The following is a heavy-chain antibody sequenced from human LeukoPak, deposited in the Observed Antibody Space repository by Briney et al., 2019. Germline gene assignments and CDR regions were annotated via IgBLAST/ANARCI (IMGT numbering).Heavy chain of an antibody. CDR3: ARASPKVRGLRFPNWFDP. CDR2: IYHSGST. D-gene: IGHD5-12*01. CDR1: GGSISSGGYY. V-gene: IGHV4-30-2*01. J-gene: IGHJ5*02. Sequence: SQTLSLTCTVSGGSISSGGYYWSWIRQPPGKGLEWIGYIYHSGSTYYNPSLKSRVTISVDKSKNQFSLKLSSVTAADTAVYYCARASPKVRGLRFPNWFDPWGQGTLVTVSS.